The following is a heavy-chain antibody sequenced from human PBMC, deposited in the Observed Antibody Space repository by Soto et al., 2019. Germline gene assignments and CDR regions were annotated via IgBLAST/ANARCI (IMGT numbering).Heavy chain of an antibody. CDR2: ISWNSGSI. CDR1: GFTFDDYA. CDR3: AKDRSGYDTSFDY. V-gene: IGHV3-9*01. J-gene: IGHJ4*02. D-gene: IGHD5-12*01. Sequence: GGSLRLSCAASGFTFDDYAMHWVRQAPGKGLEWVSGISWNSGSIGYADSVKGRFTISRDNAKNSLYLQMNSLRAEDTALYYCAKDRSGYDTSFDYWGQGTLVTSPQ.